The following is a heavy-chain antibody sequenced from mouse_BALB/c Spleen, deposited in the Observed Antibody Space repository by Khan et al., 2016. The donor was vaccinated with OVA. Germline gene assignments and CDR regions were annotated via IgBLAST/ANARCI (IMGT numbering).Heavy chain of an antibody. CDR1: GFTFSTYG. V-gene: IGHV5-6*01. CDR3: ARLAYYYNSEGFAY. J-gene: IGHJ3*01. Sequence: EVELVESGGDLVKTGGSLKLSCAASGFTFSTYGMSWVRQTPDKRLEWVATISSGGHYTYYIDSVKGRFTISRENAKNILDLQMTSLRTEDTAMDYCARLAYYYNSEGFAYWGRGTLVTVSA. D-gene: IGHD1-1*02. CDR2: ISSGGHYT.